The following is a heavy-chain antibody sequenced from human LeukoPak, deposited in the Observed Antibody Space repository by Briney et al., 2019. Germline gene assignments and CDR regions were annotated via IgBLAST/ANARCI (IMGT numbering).Heavy chain of an antibody. CDR1: GGSISSGSYY. V-gene: IGHV4-61*02. CDR3: ARGGSGWYSY. Sequence: SETLSLTFTVSGGSISSGSYYWSWIRPPAGKGLDWIGRFYPRWRTNYTPSLKSRVPISVDTSKTQFSLKLSSVTAADTAVYYCARGGSGWYSYWGQGTLVTVSS. CDR2: FYPRWRT. D-gene: IGHD6-19*01. J-gene: IGHJ4*02.